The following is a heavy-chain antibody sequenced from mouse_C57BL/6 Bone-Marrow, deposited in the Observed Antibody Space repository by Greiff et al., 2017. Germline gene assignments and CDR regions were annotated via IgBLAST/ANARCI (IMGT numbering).Heavy chain of an antibody. CDR1: GYTFTDYY. CDR2: IYPGSGNT. D-gene: IGHD1-1*01. CDR3: ARWGREKLLRYYFDY. V-gene: IGHV1-76*01. Sequence: VQLQESGAELVRPGASVKLSCKASGYTFTDYYINWVKQRPGQGLEWIARIYPGSGNTYYNEKFKGKATLTAEKSSSTAYMQLSSLTSEDSAVYFCARWGREKLLRYYFDYWGQGTTLTVSS. J-gene: IGHJ2*01.